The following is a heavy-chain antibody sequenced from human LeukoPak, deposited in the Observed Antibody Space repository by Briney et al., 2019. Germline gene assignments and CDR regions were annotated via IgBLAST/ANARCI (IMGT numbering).Heavy chain of an antibody. D-gene: IGHD3-10*01. V-gene: IGHV3-30*03. CDR2: MSYDRSNR. J-gene: IGHJ4*02. Sequence: GGSLTLSCVASGFALSIYSLHGVRHAPGKGREWVAFMSYDRSNRHYADSVKGRFSISRDMSKNTVFLQMAGLKAEDTAVYYCARVRVPSRVLLPYFDYWGRGTLVTVSS. CDR3: ARVRVPSRVLLPYFDY. CDR1: GFALSIYS.